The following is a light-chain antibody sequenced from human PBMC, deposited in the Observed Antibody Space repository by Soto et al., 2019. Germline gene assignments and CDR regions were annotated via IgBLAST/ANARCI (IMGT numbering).Light chain of an antibody. CDR3: QQSYRTPLT. J-gene: IGKJ3*01. CDR1: QTINTY. V-gene: IGKV1-39*01. CDR2: AAS. Sequence: DIQMTQSPSSLSASVGDRVTITCRAGQTINTYLNWYQQKPGKAPKLLIHAASSLQSGVPSRFSGSGSGTDFTLTISSLQPEDFATYYCQQSYRTPLTFGPGTKVDIK.